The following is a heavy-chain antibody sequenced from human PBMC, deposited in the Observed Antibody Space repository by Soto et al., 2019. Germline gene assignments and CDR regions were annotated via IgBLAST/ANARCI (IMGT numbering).Heavy chain of an antibody. D-gene: IGHD6-13*01. CDR2: ISAGSGNA. CDR3: ARQKMKSSTWYGSLDS. V-gene: IGHV3-23*01. CDR1: GFSFSTHA. Sequence: GGSLRLSCGASGFSFSTHAMTWVRQAPGKGLEWVSVISAGSGNAYYAESVKGRFTVSRDNSKNTLWLQLDSLRVEDTGLYYCARQKMKSSTWYGSLDSWGQGTLVPVSS. J-gene: IGHJ4*02.